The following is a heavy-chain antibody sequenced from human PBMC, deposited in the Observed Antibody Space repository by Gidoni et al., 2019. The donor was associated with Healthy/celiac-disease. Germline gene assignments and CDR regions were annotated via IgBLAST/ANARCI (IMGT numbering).Heavy chain of an antibody. CDR3: ARDLVYYGSGRLFDY. CDR1: GGSFSGYY. CDR2: INHSGST. D-gene: IGHD3-10*01. Sequence: QVQLQQWGAGLLKPSETLSLTCAVYGGSFSGYYWSWIRQPPGKGLEWIGEINHSGSTNYNPSLKSRVTISVDTSKNQFSLKLSSVTAADTAVYYCARDLVYYGSGRLFDYWGQGTLVTVSS. V-gene: IGHV4-34*01. J-gene: IGHJ4*02.